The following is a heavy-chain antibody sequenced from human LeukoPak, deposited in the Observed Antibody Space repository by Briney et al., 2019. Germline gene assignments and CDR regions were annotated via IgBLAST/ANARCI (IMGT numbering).Heavy chain of an antibody. CDR3: AIHYIATAGINYYYYYGMDV. Sequence: GESLKILCRGSGYSFNSYWIGWVRQMPGKGLELMGIIYPGDSDTRYSPSFQGQVTILADKSISTAYLQWSSLKASDTTMYYCAIHYIATAGINYYYYYGMDVWGQGTTVTVSS. CDR1: GYSFNSYW. D-gene: IGHD6-13*01. J-gene: IGHJ6*02. V-gene: IGHV5-51*01. CDR2: IYPGDSDT.